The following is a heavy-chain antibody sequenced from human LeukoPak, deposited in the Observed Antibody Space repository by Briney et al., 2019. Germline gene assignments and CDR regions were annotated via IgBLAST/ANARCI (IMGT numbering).Heavy chain of an antibody. V-gene: IGHV3-23*01. CDR3: AKDLKLLWFGELSEADAFEI. D-gene: IGHD3-10*01. J-gene: IGHJ3*02. CDR1: GFTFSSYV. CDR2: ISGSGGTT. Sequence: GGSLRLSCAASGFTFSSYVMSWVRQAPGKGLEWVSAISGSGGTTYYADSVKGRFTISRDNSKNTLYLQMNSLRAEDTAVYYCAKDLKLLWFGELSEADAFEIWGQGTMVTVSS.